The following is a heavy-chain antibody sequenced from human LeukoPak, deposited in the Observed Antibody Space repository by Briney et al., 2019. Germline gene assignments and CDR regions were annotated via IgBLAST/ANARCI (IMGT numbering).Heavy chain of an antibody. D-gene: IGHD3-22*01. CDR1: GGSISSYY. V-gene: IGHV4-59*01. CDR2: IYYSGST. J-gene: IGHJ6*03. Sequence: SETLSLTCTVSGGSISSYYWSWIRQPPGKGLEWIGYIYYSGSTNYNPSLKSRVTISVDTSKNQFSLKLSSVTAADTAVYYCATGSGYRYYYMDVWGKGTTVTISS. CDR3: ATGSGYRYYYMDV.